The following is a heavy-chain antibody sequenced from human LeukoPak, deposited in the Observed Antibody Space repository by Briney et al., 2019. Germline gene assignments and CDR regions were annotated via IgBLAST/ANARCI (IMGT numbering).Heavy chain of an antibody. D-gene: IGHD5-24*01. CDR3: TTDGGMVGMATIAN. CDR2: IKSKTDGGTT. J-gene: IGHJ4*02. CDR1: GFTFGDYA. V-gene: IGHV3-15*01. Sequence: GGSLRLSCTASGFTFGDYAMSWVRQAPGKGLEWVGRIKSKTDGGTTDYAAPVKGRFTISRDDSKNTLYLQMNSLKTEDTAVYYCTTDGGMVGMATIANWGQGTLVTVSS.